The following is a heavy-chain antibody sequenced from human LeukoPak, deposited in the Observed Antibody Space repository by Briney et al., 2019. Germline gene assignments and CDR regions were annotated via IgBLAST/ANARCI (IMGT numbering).Heavy chain of an antibody. Sequence: PETLSLTCAVYGGSFSGYYWSWIRQPPGKGLEWIGEINHSGSTNYNPSLKSRVTISVDTSKNQFSLKLSSVTAADTAVYYCARVSWSLFDYWGQGTLVTVSS. CDR2: INHSGST. CDR1: GGSFSGYY. D-gene: IGHD6-13*01. CDR3: ARVSWSLFDY. V-gene: IGHV4-34*01. J-gene: IGHJ4*02.